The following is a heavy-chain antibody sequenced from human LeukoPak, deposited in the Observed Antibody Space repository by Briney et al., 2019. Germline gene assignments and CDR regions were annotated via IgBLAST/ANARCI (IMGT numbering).Heavy chain of an antibody. D-gene: IGHD1-14*01. CDR3: ARVSESEWSFDL. CDR2: IDYSGGST. Sequence: GGSLRLTCTASGFTLSSYEISWIRQAPGKGLEWVSSIDYSGGSTQYADSVKGRFTVCRDNTKNSLYLQLNSMRAEDTAVYYCARVSESEWSFDLWGRGNLVTVSS. V-gene: IGHV3-21*01. CDR1: GFTLSSYE. J-gene: IGHJ2*01.